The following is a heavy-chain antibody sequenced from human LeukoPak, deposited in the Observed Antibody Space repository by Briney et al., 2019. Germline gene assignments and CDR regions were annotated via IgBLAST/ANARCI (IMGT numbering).Heavy chain of an antibody. CDR3: ARFELDSGGYATNFDS. Sequence: GGSLRLSCVVSGFSFSDYYMNWIRQTPGKGLEWLSYISGSSSHTLYADSVKGRFTISRDNAKNSLYLQMNSLRAEDTAVYYCARFELDSGGYATNFDSWGQGTLVTVSS. V-gene: IGHV3-11*06. D-gene: IGHD3-22*01. J-gene: IGHJ4*02. CDR2: ISGSSSHT. CDR1: GFSFSDYY.